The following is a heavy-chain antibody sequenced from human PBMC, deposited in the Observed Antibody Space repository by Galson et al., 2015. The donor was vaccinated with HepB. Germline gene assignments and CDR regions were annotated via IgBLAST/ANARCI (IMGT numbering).Heavy chain of an antibody. CDR3: ARSPPGKIPAAWVDY. V-gene: IGHV4-59*01. J-gene: IGHJ4*02. Sequence: QVQLQESGPGLVKPSETLSLTCTVSDGSISTYYWSWIRQPPGKGLEWIGYLHNSGSPTYSPAHNSRVSMSIDTSKRQFSLRLTSVTAADTAVYYCARSPPGKIPAAWVDYWGPGILVTVSS. D-gene: IGHD2-2*01. CDR1: DGSISTYY. CDR2: LHNSGSP.